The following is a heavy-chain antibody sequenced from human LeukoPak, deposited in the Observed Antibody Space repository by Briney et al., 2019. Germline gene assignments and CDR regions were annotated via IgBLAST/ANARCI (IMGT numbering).Heavy chain of an antibody. CDR3: ARGVVPAAINFDY. V-gene: IGHV4-30-4*08. Sequence: SQTLSLTCTVSGGSISSGDYYWSWIRQPPGKGLEWIGYIYYSGSTYYNPSLKSRVTISVDTSENQFSLKLSSVTAADTAVYYCARGVVPAAINFDYWGQGTLVTVSS. D-gene: IGHD2-2*01. CDR1: GGSISSGDYY. CDR2: IYYSGST. J-gene: IGHJ4*02.